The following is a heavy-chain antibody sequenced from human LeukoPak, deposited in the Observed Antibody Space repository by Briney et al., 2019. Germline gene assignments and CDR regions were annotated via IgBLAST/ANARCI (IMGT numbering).Heavy chain of an antibody. CDR3: ARGWELLDDAFDI. CDR1: GGSFSGYY. V-gene: IGHV4-34*01. J-gene: IGHJ3*02. D-gene: IGHD1-26*01. Sequence: SETLSLTCAVYGGSFSGYYWSWIRQPPGKGLEWIGEINHSGSTNYNPSLKSRVTISVDKSKNQFSLKLSSVTAADTAVYYCARGWELLDDAFDIWGQGTMVTVSS. CDR2: INHSGST.